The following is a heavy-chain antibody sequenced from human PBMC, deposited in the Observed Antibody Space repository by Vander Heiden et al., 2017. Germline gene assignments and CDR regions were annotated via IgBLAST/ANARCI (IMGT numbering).Heavy chain of an antibody. J-gene: IGHJ3*02. CDR3: ASRYCSGGSCYRLDAFDI. CDR1: GFSFSGYS. D-gene: IGHD2-15*01. V-gene: IGHV3-48*02. Sequence: EVPLVESGGGLVHPGGSLSLSCEGPGFSFSGYSMNWVRQAPGKGLEWISYISSSGSRVNYADYVKGRFTIARDNAKNSLYLQMNSLRDDDTAVYYCASRYCSGGSCYRLDAFDIWGQGTMVTVSP. CDR2: ISSSGSRV.